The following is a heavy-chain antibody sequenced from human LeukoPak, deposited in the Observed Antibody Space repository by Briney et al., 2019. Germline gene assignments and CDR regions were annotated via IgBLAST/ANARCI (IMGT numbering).Heavy chain of an antibody. V-gene: IGHV3-7*01. J-gene: IGHJ4*02. Sequence: GGSLRLSCAASGFRFSNYWMGWVRQAPGKGPACVADIKTDGSETYYVDSVRGRFTISRDNAKNSLFLQMNSLRAEDTAIYYCVSAVRGSPIDYWGQGTLVSVPS. CDR1: GFRFSNYW. D-gene: IGHD3-10*01. CDR3: VSAVRGSPIDY. CDR2: IKTDGSET.